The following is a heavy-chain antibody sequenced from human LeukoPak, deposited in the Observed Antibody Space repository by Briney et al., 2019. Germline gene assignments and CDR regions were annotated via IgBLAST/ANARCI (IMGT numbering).Heavy chain of an antibody. CDR3: ARDGAYYYDSSGYYYNDY. V-gene: IGHV3-11*04. D-gene: IGHD3-22*01. J-gene: IGHJ4*02. CDR2: ISSSGSTI. Sequence: PGGSLRLSCAASGFTFSDYYMSWIRQAPGKGLEWVSYISSSGSTIYYADSVKGRFTISRDNAKNSLYLQMNSLRAEDTAVYYCARDGAYYYDSSGYYYNDYWGQGTLVTVSS. CDR1: GFTFSDYY.